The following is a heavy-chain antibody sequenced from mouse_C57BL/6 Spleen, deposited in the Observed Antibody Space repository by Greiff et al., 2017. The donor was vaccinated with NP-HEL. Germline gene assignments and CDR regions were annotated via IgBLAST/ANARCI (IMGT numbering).Heavy chain of an antibody. CDR3: AREDYDYDGYWYFDV. CDR2: ISYDGSN. J-gene: IGHJ1*03. D-gene: IGHD2-4*01. V-gene: IGHV3-6*01. CDR1: GYSITSGYY. Sequence: EVQLQQSGPGLVKPSQSLSLTCSVTGYSITSGYYWNWIRQFPGNKLEWMGYISYDGSNNYNPSLKNRISITRDTSKNQFFLKLNSVTTEDTATYYCAREDYDYDGYWYFDVWGTGTTVTVSS.